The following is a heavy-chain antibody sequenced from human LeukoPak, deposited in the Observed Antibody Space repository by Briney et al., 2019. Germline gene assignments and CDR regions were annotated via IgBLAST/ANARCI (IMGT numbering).Heavy chain of an antibody. Sequence: ASVKVSCKASGYTFTSYGISWVRQAPGQGLEWMGWISAYNGNTNYAQKLQGRVTMTTDTSTSTAYMELRSLRSDDTAVYYCARERGYYGSGPRFVVDYWGQGTLVTVSS. J-gene: IGHJ4*02. V-gene: IGHV1-18*01. CDR3: ARERGYYGSGPRFVVDY. CDR1: GYTFTSYG. D-gene: IGHD3-10*01. CDR2: ISAYNGNT.